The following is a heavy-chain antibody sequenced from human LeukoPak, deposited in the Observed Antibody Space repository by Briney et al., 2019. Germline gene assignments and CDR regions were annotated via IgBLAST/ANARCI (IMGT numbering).Heavy chain of an antibody. CDR2: ISTSGSTI. Sequence: GGSLGLSCAASGFTFSSYEMNWVRQAPGKGLDWVSYISTSGSTIYYADSVKGRFTISRDNAKNSLYLQMNSLRAEDTAVYYCATSRGSWPDYFDYWGQGTLVTVSS. V-gene: IGHV3-48*03. J-gene: IGHJ4*02. CDR3: ATSRGSWPDYFDY. CDR1: GFTFSSYE. D-gene: IGHD6-13*01.